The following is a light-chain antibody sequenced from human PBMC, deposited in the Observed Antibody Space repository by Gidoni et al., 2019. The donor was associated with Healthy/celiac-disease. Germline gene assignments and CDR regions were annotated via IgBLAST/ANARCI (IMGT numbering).Light chain of an antibody. CDR2: GAS. J-gene: IGKJ2*01. Sequence: EIVMTQSTATLSVSPRERATLSCRASQSVSSNLAWYQQKPVQAPRLLIYGASTRATGIPARFSGSGSGTEFTLTISSLQSEYFAVYYCQQYNTWPPYTFGQGTKLEIQ. CDR3: QQYNTWPPYT. V-gene: IGKV3-15*01. CDR1: QSVSSN.